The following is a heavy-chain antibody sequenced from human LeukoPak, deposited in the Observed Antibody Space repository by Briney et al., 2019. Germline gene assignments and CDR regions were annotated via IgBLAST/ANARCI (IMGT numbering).Heavy chain of an antibody. CDR2: INPNSGGT. CDR3: ARQYYDFWSGYYYYYYMDV. D-gene: IGHD3-3*01. V-gene: IGHV1-2*02. CDR1: GYTFTGYY. J-gene: IGHJ6*03. Sequence: ASVKVSCKSSGYTFTGYYMHWVRQAPGQGLAWMGWINPNSGGTNYPQKFQGRVTMTRDTSISTAYMELSRLRSDDTAVYYCARQYYDFWSGYYYYYYMDVWGKGTTVTVSS.